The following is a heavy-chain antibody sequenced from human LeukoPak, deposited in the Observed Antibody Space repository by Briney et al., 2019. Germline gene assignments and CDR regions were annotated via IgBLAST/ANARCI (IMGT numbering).Heavy chain of an antibody. J-gene: IGHJ3*02. Sequence: GRSLRLSCAASGFTFSSYAMHWVRQAPGKGLEWVAVISYDGSNKYYADSVKGRFTISRDNSKNTLYLQMSSLRAEDTAVYYCARDRQLGDAFDIWGQGTMVTVSS. V-gene: IGHV3-30-3*01. CDR2: ISYDGSNK. CDR1: GFTFSSYA. CDR3: ARDRQLGDAFDI. D-gene: IGHD6-13*01.